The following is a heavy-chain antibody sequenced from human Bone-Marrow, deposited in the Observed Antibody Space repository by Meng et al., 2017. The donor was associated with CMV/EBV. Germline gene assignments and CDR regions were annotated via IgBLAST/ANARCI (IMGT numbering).Heavy chain of an antibody. J-gene: IGHJ6*02. V-gene: IGHV3-7*01. CDR2: INQDGSEK. Sequence: GESLKISCAASGFTFSRYWMSWVRQAPGKGLEWVANINQDGSEKYYVDSMKGRFTISRDNAKNTLFLQMNSLRADDTAVYYCARDAGRHMDVWGQGTTVTVSS. CDR1: GFTFSRYW. CDR3: ARDAGRHMDV.